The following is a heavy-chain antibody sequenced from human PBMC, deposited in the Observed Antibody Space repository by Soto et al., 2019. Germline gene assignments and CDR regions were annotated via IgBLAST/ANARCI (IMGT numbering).Heavy chain of an antibody. Sequence: QLQLQESGSGLLKPSQTLSLTCAVSGGSISSGGSAWNWMRQPPGKGLEWLGYIYHSGSTYYNPSLTRRVNMSVDGPKHQFSLMLGSVTAADTAVYYCARGGLDLPRAFDTWGQGALVTVSS. V-gene: IGHV4-30-2*01. CDR3: ARGGLDLPRAFDT. CDR1: GGSISSGGSA. D-gene: IGHD2-15*01. CDR2: IYHSGST. J-gene: IGHJ5*02.